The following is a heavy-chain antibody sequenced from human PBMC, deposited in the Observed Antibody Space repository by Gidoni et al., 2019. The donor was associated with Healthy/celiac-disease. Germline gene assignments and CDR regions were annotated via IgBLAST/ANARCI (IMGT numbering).Heavy chain of an antibody. Sequence: EVQLLESGGCLVQPAVSLILSCSASGFTFSSYAMSWVRQAPGKGLEWVSAISGRCGSTYYADSVKGRFTISRDNSKNTLYLQMNSLRAEDTAVYYCATTYYDDSSGYYYPEEDAFDIWGQGTMVTVSA. D-gene: IGHD3-22*01. CDR3: ATTYYDDSSGYYYPEEDAFDI. CDR1: GFTFSSYA. J-gene: IGHJ3*02. V-gene: IGHV3-23*01. CDR2: ISGRCGST.